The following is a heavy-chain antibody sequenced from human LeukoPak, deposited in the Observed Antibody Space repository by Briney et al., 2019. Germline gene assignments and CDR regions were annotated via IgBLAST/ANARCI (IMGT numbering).Heavy chain of an antibody. CDR3: AKEHDSSGYYPGASFDY. D-gene: IGHD3-22*01. CDR1: GFTFSSYA. Sequence: GGSLRLSCAASGFTFSSYAMSWVRQAPEKGLEWVSAISGSGGSTYYADSVKGRFTISRDNSKNTLHLQMNSLRAEDTAVYYCAKEHDSSGYYPGASFDYWGQGTLVTVSS. CDR2: ISGSGGST. V-gene: IGHV3-23*01. J-gene: IGHJ4*02.